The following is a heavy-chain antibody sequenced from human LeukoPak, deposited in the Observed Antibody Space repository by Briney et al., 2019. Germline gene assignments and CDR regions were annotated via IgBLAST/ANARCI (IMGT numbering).Heavy chain of an antibody. D-gene: IGHD4-17*01. CDR2: IYHSGST. J-gene: IGHJ3*02. V-gene: IGHV4-38-2*01. CDR3: ARYGDYVDDAFDI. Sequence: PSETLSLTCAVSGYSISSGYYWGWIRQPPGKGLEWIGSIYHSGSTYYNPSLKSRDTISVDTSKNQFSLKLSSVTAADTAVYYCARYGDYVDDAFDIWGQGTMVTVSS. CDR1: GYSISSGYY.